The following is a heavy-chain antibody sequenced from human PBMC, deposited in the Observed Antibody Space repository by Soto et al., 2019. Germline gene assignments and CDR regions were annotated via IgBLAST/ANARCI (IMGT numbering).Heavy chain of an antibody. D-gene: IGHD6-19*01. Sequence: ESGGVWVEPGGSVRLSCVASGFTFDSHWMHWVSQAPGEGVVWGSRIKTDGYAAAYADSVKGRFPIARDNPRNTVYPPMTSLRAGHRTVYFCVRASGVAADCWGQGTLVSVSS. CDR3: VRASGVAADC. J-gene: IGHJ4*02. CDR1: GFTFDSHW. V-gene: IGHV3-74*01. CDR2: IKTDGYAA.